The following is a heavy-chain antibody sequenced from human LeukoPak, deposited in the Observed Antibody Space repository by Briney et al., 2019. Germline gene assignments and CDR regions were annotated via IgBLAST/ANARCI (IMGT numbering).Heavy chain of an antibody. Sequence: GGSLRLSCAASGFTFSNYWMHWVRQAPGKVLEWVAVISYDGSNKYYADSVKGRFTISRDNSKNTLYLQMNSLRAEDTAVYYCAKDSGNGGSCDYWGQGTLVTVSS. J-gene: IGHJ4*02. CDR1: GFTFSNYW. CDR2: ISYDGSNK. V-gene: IGHV3-30*18. CDR3: AKDSGNGGSCDY. D-gene: IGHD2-15*01.